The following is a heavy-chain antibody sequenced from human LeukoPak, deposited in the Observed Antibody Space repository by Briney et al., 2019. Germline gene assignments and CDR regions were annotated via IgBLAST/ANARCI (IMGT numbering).Heavy chain of an antibody. V-gene: IGHV3-23*01. CDR3: AKKGALTSPGNYSDS. J-gene: IGHJ4*02. CDR1: GFTFSSYA. D-gene: IGHD3-9*01. CDR2: INPSDGGT. Sequence: PGGSLRLSCAASGFTFSSYAMTWVRQTAGKGLEWVSVINPSDGGTHYADSVKGRFTISRDNSKNTVHLQMNSLRVDDTAVYYCAKKGALTSPGNYSDSWGQGTLVTVSS.